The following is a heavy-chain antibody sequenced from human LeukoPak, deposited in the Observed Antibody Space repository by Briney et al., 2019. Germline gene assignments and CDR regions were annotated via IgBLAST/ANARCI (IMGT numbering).Heavy chain of an antibody. CDR3: ARADDIVVVPDDRLRFDY. CDR2: INHSGST. CDR1: GGSFSGYY. J-gene: IGHJ4*02. Sequence: PSETLSLTCAVYGGSFSGYYRSWIRQPPGKGLEWIGEINHSGSTNYNPSLKSRVTISVDTSKNQFSLKLSSVTAADTAVYYCARADDIVVVPDDRLRFDYWGQGTLVTVSS. D-gene: IGHD2-2*01. V-gene: IGHV4-34*01.